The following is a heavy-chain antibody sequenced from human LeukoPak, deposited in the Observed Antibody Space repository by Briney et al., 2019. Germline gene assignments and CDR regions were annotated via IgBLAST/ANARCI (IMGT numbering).Heavy chain of an antibody. J-gene: IGHJ4*02. CDR2: TYYRSKWYK. CDR1: GDSVSSNSAA. D-gene: IGHD6-25*01. CDR3: ARSSGWIDC. Sequence: SQTLSLICAISGDSVSSNSAAWNWIRQSPSRGLEWLGRTYYRSKWYKHYAVSVKGRISVNPDTSKNQFSLQLNSVTPEDTAVYYCARSSGWIDCWGQGTLVTVSS. V-gene: IGHV6-1*01.